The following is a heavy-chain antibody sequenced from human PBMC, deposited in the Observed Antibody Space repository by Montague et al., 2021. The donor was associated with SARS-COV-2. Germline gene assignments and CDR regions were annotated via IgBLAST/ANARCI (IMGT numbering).Heavy chain of an antibody. D-gene: IGHD3-3*01. J-gene: IGHJ2*01. CDR1: GGSISSYY. Sequence: SETLSLTCTVSGGSISSYYWSWIRQPAGKGLEWIGRIYTSGSTNYNPSLKSRVTMSVDTSKNQFSLKLSSVTAADTAVYYCARGLDYYDFWSCYYPAYWYFDLWGRGALVTVSS. CDR3: ARGLDYYDFWSCYYPAYWYFDL. CDR2: IYTSGST. V-gene: IGHV4-4*07.